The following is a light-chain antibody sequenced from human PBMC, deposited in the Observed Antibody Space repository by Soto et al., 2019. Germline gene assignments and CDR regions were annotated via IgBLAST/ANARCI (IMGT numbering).Light chain of an antibody. J-gene: IGLJ1*01. V-gene: IGLV2-8*01. Sequence: QSVLTQPPSASGSPGQSVTISCPGTSRDIGGYDFVSWYQQYPGKAPQLIISEVNQRPSGVPDRFSGSKSGNTASLTISGLQSEDEADYYCLAYAGRTTLVFGTGTKVTVL. CDR2: EVN. CDR3: LAYAGRTTLV. CDR1: SRDIGGYDF.